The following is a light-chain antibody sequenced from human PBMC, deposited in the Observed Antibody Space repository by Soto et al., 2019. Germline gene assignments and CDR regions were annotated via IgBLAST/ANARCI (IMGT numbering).Light chain of an antibody. CDR2: EVS. Sequence: QSVLTQPASVSGSPGQSITISCTGTRSDVGDYNYVSWYQQHPGRVLKLLIYEVSDRPSGVSNRFSGSKSGNTASLTISGLQAEDEAHYYCSSYTGTYTYVFGTGTKVTVL. J-gene: IGLJ1*01. CDR1: RSDVGDYNY. CDR3: SSYTGTYTYV. V-gene: IGLV2-14*01.